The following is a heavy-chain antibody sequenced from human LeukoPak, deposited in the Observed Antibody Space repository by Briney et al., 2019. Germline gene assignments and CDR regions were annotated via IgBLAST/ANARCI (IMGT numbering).Heavy chain of an antibody. Sequence: GGSLRLSCAASGFTFSSYWMSWVRQAPGKGLEWVANIKQDGSEKYYVDSVKGRFTISRDNSKTTLYLQMNSLRPEDTAVYYCAKKIAGGTEYFDYWGQGTLVTVSS. V-gene: IGHV3-7*01. D-gene: IGHD2-8*02. J-gene: IGHJ4*02. CDR3: AKKIAGGTEYFDY. CDR1: GFTFSSYW. CDR2: IKQDGSEK.